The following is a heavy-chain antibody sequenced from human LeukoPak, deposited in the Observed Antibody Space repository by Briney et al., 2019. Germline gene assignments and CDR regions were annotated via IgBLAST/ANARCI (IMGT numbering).Heavy chain of an antibody. CDR3: TRDPPTRY. CDR1: GFTFGDYT. D-gene: IGHD2-15*01. Sequence: GGSLRLSCTTYGFTFGDYTITWIRQAPGKGLEWVCFIRKKADGGTAEYAASVKGRFTVSRDDSKSIAYLQMNSLKTEDAAVYYCTRDPPTRYWGQGTLVSVSS. J-gene: IGHJ4*02. V-gene: IGHV3-49*03. CDR2: IRKKADGGTA.